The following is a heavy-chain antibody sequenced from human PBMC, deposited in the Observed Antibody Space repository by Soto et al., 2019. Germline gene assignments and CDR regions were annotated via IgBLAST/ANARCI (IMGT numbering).Heavy chain of an antibody. CDR3: ARDRFLEWLQYFDY. CDR2: IWYDGSNK. Sequence: QVPLVESGGGVVQPGRSLRLSCAASGFTFSSYGMHWARQAPGKGLEWVAVIWYDGSNKYYADSVKGRFTISRDNFKNTLYLQMNSLRAEDTAVYYCARDRFLEWLQYFDYWGQGALVTVSS. CDR1: GFTFSSYG. D-gene: IGHD3-3*01. J-gene: IGHJ4*02. V-gene: IGHV3-33*01.